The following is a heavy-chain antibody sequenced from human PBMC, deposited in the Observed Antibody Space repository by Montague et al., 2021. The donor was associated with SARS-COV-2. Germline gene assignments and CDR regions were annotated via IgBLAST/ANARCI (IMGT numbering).Heavy chain of an antibody. D-gene: IGHD4-17*01. V-gene: IGHV4-39*01. CDR1: GGSVSRISSH. Sequence: SETLSLTCTVSGGSVSRISSHWGWIRQPLGKGLEYIGSFYYAGGTQYNPSLKSRVTISVDTSNDQFSLKMNSMTAADTAVYFCARLYGSSFDYWGQGTLVTVSS. J-gene: IGHJ4*02. CDR3: ARLYGSSFDY. CDR2: FYYAGGT.